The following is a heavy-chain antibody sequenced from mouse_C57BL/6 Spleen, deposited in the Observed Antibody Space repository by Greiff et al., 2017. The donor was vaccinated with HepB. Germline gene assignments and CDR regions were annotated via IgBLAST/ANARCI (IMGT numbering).Heavy chain of an antibody. CDR2: IYPGDGDT. J-gene: IGHJ4*01. CDR1: GYAFSSSW. V-gene: IGHV1-82*01. CDR3: ARDNYGSRGAMDY. Sequence: VQLQQSGPELVKPGASVKISCKASGYAFSSSWMNWVKQRPGKGLEWIGRIYPGDGDTNSNGKFKGKAKLTADKSSSTAYMQLSSLTSEDSAVYFCARDNYGSRGAMDYWGQGASVTVSS. D-gene: IGHD1-1*01.